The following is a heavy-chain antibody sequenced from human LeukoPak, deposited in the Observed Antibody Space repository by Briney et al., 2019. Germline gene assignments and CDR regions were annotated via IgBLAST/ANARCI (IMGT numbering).Heavy chain of an antibody. Sequence: ASVKLSFKASGYTFTSYDINWVRKATGQGLEWIVWMNPSSGNTGYAQKFKGRVTMTRNTSRSTAYMELSSLRSEDTAVYYCARGIRGNYYYSYMDFWGKGTSVTVSS. D-gene: IGHD3-16*01. CDR2: MNPSSGNT. CDR3: ARGIRGNYYYSYMDF. CDR1: GYTFTSYD. J-gene: IGHJ6*03. V-gene: IGHV1-8*01.